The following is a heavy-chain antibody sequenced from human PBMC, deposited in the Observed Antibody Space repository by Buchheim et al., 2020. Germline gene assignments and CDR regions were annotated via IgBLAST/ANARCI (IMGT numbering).Heavy chain of an antibody. CDR1: GFTFSSYA. V-gene: IGHV3-30-3*01. CDR2: ISYDGSNK. Sequence: QVQLVESGGGVVQPGRSLRLSCAASGFTFSSYAMHWVRQAPGKGLEWVAVISYDGSNKYYADSVKGRFTISRDNYKNTLYLQMNSLRAEDTAVYYCARTAVLRFLEWLLSSWGQGTL. J-gene: IGHJ4*02. CDR3: ARTAVLRFLEWLLSS. D-gene: IGHD3-3*01.